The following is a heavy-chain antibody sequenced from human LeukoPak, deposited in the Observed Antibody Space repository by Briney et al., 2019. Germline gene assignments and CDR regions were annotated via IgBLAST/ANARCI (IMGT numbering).Heavy chain of an antibody. CDR2: IYYSGST. V-gene: IGHV4-59*01. CDR1: GGSISRYY. D-gene: IGHD4-11*01. Sequence: SETLSLTCTVSGGSISRYYWSWIRQPPGKGLEWIAYIYYSGSTGYNPSLKSRVTISIDTSKNQFSLKLTSVTAADTAVYYCARGPYSNYWFDPWGQGTLVTVSS. J-gene: IGHJ5*02. CDR3: ARGPYSNYWFDP.